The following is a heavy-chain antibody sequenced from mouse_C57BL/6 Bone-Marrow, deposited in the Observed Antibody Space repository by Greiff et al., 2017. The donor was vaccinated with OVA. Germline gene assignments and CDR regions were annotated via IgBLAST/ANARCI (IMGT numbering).Heavy chain of an antibody. CDR3: ARGDDDYDGAWFAY. V-gene: IGHV3-6*01. CDR2: ISYDGSN. J-gene: IGHJ3*01. CDR1: GYSITSGYY. Sequence: DVKLVESGPGLVKPSQSLSLTCSVTGYSITSGYYWNWIRQFPGNKLEWMGYISYDGSNNYNPSLKNRISITRDTSKNQFFLKLNSVTTEDTATYYCARGDDDYDGAWFAYWGQGTLVTVSA. D-gene: IGHD2-4*01.